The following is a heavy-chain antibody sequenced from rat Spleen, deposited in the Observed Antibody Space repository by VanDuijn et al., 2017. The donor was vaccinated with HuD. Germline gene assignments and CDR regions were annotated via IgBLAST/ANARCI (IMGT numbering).Heavy chain of an antibody. V-gene: IGHV5-20*01. CDR3: ATVGPDWEFGY. J-gene: IGHJ2*01. CDR1: GFTFSDYY. D-gene: IGHD5-1*01. CDR2: ISSDVGGT. Sequence: EVQLVESGGGLVQPGRSLKLSCAASGFTFSDYYMAWVRQAPTKGLEWVASISSDVGGTHYRDTVKVRFTISRDNTKSSLYLQMDSLRSEDTATYYCATVGPDWEFGYWGQGVMVTVSS.